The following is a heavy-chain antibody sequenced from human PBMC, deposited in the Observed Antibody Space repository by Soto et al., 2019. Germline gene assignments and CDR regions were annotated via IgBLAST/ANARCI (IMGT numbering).Heavy chain of an antibody. CDR3: ATFYGDYVSY. D-gene: IGHD4-17*01. V-gene: IGHV4-39*01. J-gene: IGHJ4*02. Sequence: LETHPHTSTVSGGTSISSSYCWGWIRQPPGKGLEWIGSIYYSGSTFYNPSLKSRVTISVDTSKNQFSLKLSSVTAADTAVYYCATFYGDYVSYWGQGTLVTVSS. CDR2: IYYSGST. CDR1: GGTSISSSYC.